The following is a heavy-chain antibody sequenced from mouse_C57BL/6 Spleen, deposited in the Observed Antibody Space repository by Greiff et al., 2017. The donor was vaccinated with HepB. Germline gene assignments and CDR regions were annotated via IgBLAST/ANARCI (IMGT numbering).Heavy chain of an antibody. J-gene: IGHJ1*03. CDR3: ARSIFITTVVANWYFDV. Sequence: VKLMESGAELMKPGASVKLSCKATGYTFTGYWIEWVKQRPGHGLEWIGEILPGSGSTNYNEKFKGKATFTADTSSNTAYMQLSSLTTEDSAIYYCARSIFITTVVANWYFDVWGTGTTVTVSS. CDR2: ILPGSGST. CDR1: GYTFTGYW. D-gene: IGHD1-1*01. V-gene: IGHV1-9*01.